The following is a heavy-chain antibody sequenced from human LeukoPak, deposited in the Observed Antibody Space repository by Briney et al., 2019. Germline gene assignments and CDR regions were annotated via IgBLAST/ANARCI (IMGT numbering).Heavy chain of an antibody. CDR3: AKDEVFSSAWYFDY. D-gene: IGHD6-19*01. CDR2: VSADGRTQ. J-gene: IGHJ4*02. V-gene: IGHV3-30*18. CDR1: GFTFRTYS. Sequence: PGGSLRLSCAASGFTFRTYSIHWVRQAPGKGLEWVTVVSADGRTQLYSDSVKGRFTISRDNSKNTLYLQMNSLRAEDTAVYYCAKDEVFSSAWYFDYWGQGTLVTVSS.